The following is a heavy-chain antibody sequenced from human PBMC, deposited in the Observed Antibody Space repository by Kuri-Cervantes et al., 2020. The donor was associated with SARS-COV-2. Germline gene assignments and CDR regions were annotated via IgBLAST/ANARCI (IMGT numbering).Heavy chain of an antibody. V-gene: IGHV3-11*06. CDR3: VKSLRFLEWLPLDY. J-gene: IGHJ4*02. D-gene: IGHD3-3*01. CDR1: GFIFSDSY. Sequence: GESLKISCAASGFIFSDSYMSWVRQAPGKGLEWVSYISSSSSYSYYADSVKGRFTISRDNSKNTLYLQMSSLRAEDTAVYYCVKSLRFLEWLPLDYWGQGTLVTVSS. CDR2: ISSSSSYS.